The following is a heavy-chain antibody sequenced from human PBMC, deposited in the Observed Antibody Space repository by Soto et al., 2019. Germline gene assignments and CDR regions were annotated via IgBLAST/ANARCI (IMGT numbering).Heavy chain of an antibody. CDR1: GASMSDYY. Sequence: SETLSLTSTVSGASMSDYYGSWIRQSPGKGLEHIGYMNHGGRGEYYPSLKSRVTISVDTSNNQISLKLSSVTAADTAIYYCARSGHTFGGVVWGQRILVTVSS. D-gene: IGHD3-16*01. V-gene: IGHV4-59*13. CDR2: MNHGGRG. J-gene: IGHJ4*02. CDR3: ARSGHTFGGVV.